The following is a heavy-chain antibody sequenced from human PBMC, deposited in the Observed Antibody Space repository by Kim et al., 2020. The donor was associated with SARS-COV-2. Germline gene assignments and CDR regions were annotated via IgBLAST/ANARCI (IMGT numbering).Heavy chain of an antibody. CDR2: ISSNGGST. J-gene: IGHJ4*02. D-gene: IGHD2-15*01. V-gene: IGHV3-64*01. CDR3: AREKVVGVYFDY. Sequence: GGSLRLSCAASGFTFSSYAMHWVRQAPGKGLEYVSAISSNGGSTYYANSVKGRFTISRDNSKNTLYLQMGNLRAEDMAVYYCAREKVVGVYFDYWGQGTLVTVSS. CDR1: GFTFSSYA.